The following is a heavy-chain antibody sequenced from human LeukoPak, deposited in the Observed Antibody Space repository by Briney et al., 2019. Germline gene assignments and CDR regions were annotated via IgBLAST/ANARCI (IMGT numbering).Heavy chain of an antibody. V-gene: IGHV3-23*01. CDR1: GFTFSTYA. J-gene: IGHJ4*02. CDR3: ARAYSGSYPGPQLY. D-gene: IGHD1-26*01. Sequence: GGSLRLSCAASGFTFSTYAMSWVRQAPGKGLEWVSRISGSGESIYYADSVKGRFTISRDNSKNTLYLQMNSLRAEDTAVYYCARAYSGSYPGPQLYWGQGTLVTVSS. CDR2: ISGSGESI.